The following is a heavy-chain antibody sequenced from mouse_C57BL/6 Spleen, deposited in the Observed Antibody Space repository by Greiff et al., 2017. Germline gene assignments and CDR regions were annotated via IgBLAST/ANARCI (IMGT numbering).Heavy chain of an antibody. Sequence: VQLQQSGPELVKPGASVKISCKASGYTFTDYYMNWVKQSHGKSLEWIGDINPNNGGTSYNQKIKGKATLTVDKSSSTAYMELRSLTSDDAAVYYCARSYYDFGPYYFDYWGQGTTLTVSS. CDR3: ARSYYDFGPYYFDY. V-gene: IGHV1-26*01. CDR1: GYTFTDYY. D-gene: IGHD2-4*01. CDR2: INPNNGGT. J-gene: IGHJ2*01.